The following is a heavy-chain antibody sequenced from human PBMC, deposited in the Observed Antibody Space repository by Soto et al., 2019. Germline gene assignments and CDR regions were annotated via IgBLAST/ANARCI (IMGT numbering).Heavy chain of an antibody. CDR2: IKSKTDGGTT. CDR1: GFTFSNAW. CDR3: TPVYCDSMLYLYFDL. J-gene: IGHJ2*01. V-gene: IGHV3-15*01. D-gene: IGHD2-8*01. Sequence: EVQLVESGGGLVKPGGSLRLSCAASGFTFSNAWMSWVRQAPGKGLEWVGRIKSKTDGGTTDYAAPVKGRFTISRDDSNTTLYLQMNSLKTEDTAVYYCTPVYCDSMLYLYFDLWGRGTLVTVSS.